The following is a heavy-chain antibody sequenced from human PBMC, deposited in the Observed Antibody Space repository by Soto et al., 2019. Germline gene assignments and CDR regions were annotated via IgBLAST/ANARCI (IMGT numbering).Heavy chain of an antibody. CDR1: GGSMSGYY. J-gene: IGHJ6*03. CDR2: IYYSGSP. Sequence: PSETLSLTCTVSGGSMSGYYWSWIRQPPGRGLEWIGYIYYSGSPDYNASLKSRVTMSVDTSKNEFFLKLSSVTAADTAVYYCARRARGSSTFYYYYYVDVWGKGTTVTVSS. CDR3: ARRARGSSTFYYYYYVDV. V-gene: IGHV4-59*08. D-gene: IGHD1-26*01.